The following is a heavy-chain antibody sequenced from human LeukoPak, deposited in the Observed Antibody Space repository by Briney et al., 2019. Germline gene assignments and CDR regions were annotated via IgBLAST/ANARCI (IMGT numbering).Heavy chain of an antibody. J-gene: IGHJ3*02. CDR3: ARVRGYYSPAAFDI. D-gene: IGHD3-22*01. CDR2: IYYSGST. Sequence: SETLSLTCTVSGGSISSGDYYWSWIRQPPGKGLEWIGYIYYSGSTYCNPSLKSRVTISVDTSKNQFSLKLSSVTAADTAVYYCARVRGYYSPAAFDIWGQGTMVTVSS. V-gene: IGHV4-30-4*08. CDR1: GGSISSGDYY.